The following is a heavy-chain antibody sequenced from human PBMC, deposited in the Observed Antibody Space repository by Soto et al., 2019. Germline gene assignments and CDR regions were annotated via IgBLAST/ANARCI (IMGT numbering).Heavy chain of an antibody. CDR2: INHGGAT. CDR3: ARGRLHLAPGTRLRYYAMDV. Sequence: QVQLHQWGAGLLQPSETLSLTCAIDGGSFTGYYWSWIRQAPGEGLEWIGEINHGGATNVHPSLKSLSLISMDASKNQFSVNLSSVTAADTAIYFCARGRLHLAPGTRLRYYAMDVWGQGTTVIISS. V-gene: IGHV4-34*01. D-gene: IGHD4-4*01. J-gene: IGHJ6*02. CDR1: GGSFTGYY.